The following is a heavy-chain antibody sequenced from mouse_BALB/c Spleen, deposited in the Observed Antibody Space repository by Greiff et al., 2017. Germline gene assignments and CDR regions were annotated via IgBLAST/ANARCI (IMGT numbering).Heavy chain of an antibody. CDR2: ISSGSSTI. CDR3: ARSGDGYYVGYYAMDY. CDR1: GFTFSSFG. D-gene: IGHD2-3*01. J-gene: IGHJ4*01. Sequence: EVKLMESGGGLVQPGGSRKLSCAASGFTFSSFGMHWVRQAPEKGLEWVAYISSGSSTIYYADTVKGRFTISRDNPKNTLFLQMTSLRSEDTAMYYCARSGDGYYVGYYAMDYWGQGTSVTVSS. V-gene: IGHV5-17*02.